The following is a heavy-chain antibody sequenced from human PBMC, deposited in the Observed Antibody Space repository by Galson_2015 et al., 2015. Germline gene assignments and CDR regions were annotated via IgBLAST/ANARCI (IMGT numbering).Heavy chain of an antibody. V-gene: IGHV3-7*01. D-gene: IGHD1-1*01. CDR3: ARDGSGPVEFDS. J-gene: IGHJ4*02. Sequence: SLRLSCAASGFTFKGYWMSWVRQAPGKGLEWVANIKEDGSEKDYVDSLKGRFTISRDNAKNSVYLHMNSLRVEDTAVYYCARDGSGPVEFDSWGQGTLVTVSS. CDR2: IKEDGSEK. CDR1: GFTFKGYW.